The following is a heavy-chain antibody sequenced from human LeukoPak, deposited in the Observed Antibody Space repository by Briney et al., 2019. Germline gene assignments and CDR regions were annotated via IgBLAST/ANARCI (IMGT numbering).Heavy chain of an antibody. Sequence: GESLRLSCAASGFTFSSYAMSWVRQAPGKGLEWVSTISGGGGRTWHADSVKGRFTISRDNSKNTVDVQLNSLRAEDTAVYYCAKFRGSERTVIDCWGQGTLVTVSS. J-gene: IGHJ4*02. V-gene: IGHV3-23*01. D-gene: IGHD1-1*01. CDR3: AKFRGSERTVIDC. CDR2: ISGGGGRT. CDR1: GFTFSSYA.